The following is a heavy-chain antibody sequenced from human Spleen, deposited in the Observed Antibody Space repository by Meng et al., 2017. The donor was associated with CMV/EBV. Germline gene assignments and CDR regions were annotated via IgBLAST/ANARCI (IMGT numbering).Heavy chain of an antibody. D-gene: IGHD2-2*02. V-gene: IGHV3-30*04. Sequence: GGSLRLSCAASGFTFSSYAMHWVRQVPGKGLEWVAVISYDGSNKYHADSAKGRLTISRDNSKNTLYLQMNSLRAEDTAVYYCARAGLGYCSVTSCYNDYWGQGTLVTVSS. CDR2: ISYDGSNK. J-gene: IGHJ4*02. CDR1: GFTFSSYA. CDR3: ARAGLGYCSVTSCYNDY.